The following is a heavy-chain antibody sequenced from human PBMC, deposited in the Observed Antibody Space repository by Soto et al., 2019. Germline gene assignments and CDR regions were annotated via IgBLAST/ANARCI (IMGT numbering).Heavy chain of an antibody. CDR1: GFSFSNYE. Sequence: EVQLLEFGGGLVQPGGSLRLACAASGFSFSNYEMTWARQAPGKGLEWVAFINPSSGTTHYADSVKGRFTISRDNSKDTLYLQLSSLRVEDTAVYYCVKGGWLDVWGQGTTVTVSS. J-gene: IGHJ6*02. CDR2: INPSSGTT. D-gene: IGHD2-15*01. CDR3: VKGGWLDV. V-gene: IGHV3-23*01.